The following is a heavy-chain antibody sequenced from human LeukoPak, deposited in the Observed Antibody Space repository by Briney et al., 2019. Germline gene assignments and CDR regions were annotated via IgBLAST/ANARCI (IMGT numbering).Heavy chain of an antibody. J-gene: IGHJ4*02. Sequence: SSETLSLTCTVSGGSISSSSYYWGWIRQPPGKGLEWIGEINHSGSTNYNPSLKSRVTISVDTSKNQFSLKLSSVTAADTAVYYCARHRRMRYYDSSGDFDYWGQGTLVTVSS. D-gene: IGHD3-22*01. CDR3: ARHRRMRYYDSSGDFDY. V-gene: IGHV4-39*01. CDR2: INHSGST. CDR1: GGSISSSSYY.